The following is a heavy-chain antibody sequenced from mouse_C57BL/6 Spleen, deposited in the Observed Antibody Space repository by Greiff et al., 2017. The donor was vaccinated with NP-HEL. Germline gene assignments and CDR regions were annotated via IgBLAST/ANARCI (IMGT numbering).Heavy chain of an antibody. CDR3: AREITTVPRYAMDY. V-gene: IGHV1-26*01. D-gene: IGHD1-1*01. Sequence: EVQLQQSGPELVKPGASVKISCKASGYTFTDYYMNWVKQSHGKSLEWIGDINPNNGGTSYNQKFKGKATLTVDKSSSTAYMELRSLTSEDSAVYYCAREITTVPRYAMDYWGQGTSVTVSS. J-gene: IGHJ4*01. CDR1: GYTFTDYY. CDR2: INPNNGGT.